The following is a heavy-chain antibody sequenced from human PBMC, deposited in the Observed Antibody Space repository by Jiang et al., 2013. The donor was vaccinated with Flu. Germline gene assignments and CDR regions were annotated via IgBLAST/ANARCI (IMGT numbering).Heavy chain of an antibody. CDR3: ARGKRWLQFRGFLDY. J-gene: IGHJ4*02. CDR2: INHSGST. V-gene: IGHV4-34*01. D-gene: IGHD5-24*01. CDR1: GGSFSGYY. Sequence: LLKPSETLSLTCAVYGGSFSGYYWSWIRQPPGKGLEWIGEINHSGSTNYNPSLKSRVTISVDTSKNQFSLKLSSVTAADTAVYYCARGKRWLQFRGFLDYWGQGTLVTVSS.